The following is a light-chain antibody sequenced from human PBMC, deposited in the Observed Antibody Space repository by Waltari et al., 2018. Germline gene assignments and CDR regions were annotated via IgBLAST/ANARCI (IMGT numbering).Light chain of an antibody. CDR3: QKYSSSPYS. V-gene: IGKV3-20*01. CDR2: GAS. J-gene: IGKJ2*03. CDR1: QSVSNY. Sequence: VILTQSPATLSLSPGERATLSCRASQSVSNYLAWYQQKPGQAPRPLIYGASSRATGIPDRFSGSGSGTEFTLTISSLEPEDFAVYYCQKYSSSPYSFGQGTKVEIK.